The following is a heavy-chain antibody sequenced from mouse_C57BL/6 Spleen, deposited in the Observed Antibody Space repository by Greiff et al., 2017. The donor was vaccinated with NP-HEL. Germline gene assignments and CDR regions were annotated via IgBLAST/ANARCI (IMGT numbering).Heavy chain of an antibody. CDR2: IYPGDGDT. V-gene: IGHV1-82*01. CDR3: ARFYDYDKGWDFDY. CDR1: GYAFSSSW. Sequence: QVLLQQSGPELVKPGASVKISCKASGYAFSSSWMNWVKQRPGKGLEWIGRIYPGDGDTNYNGKFKGKATLTADKSSSTAYMQLSSLTSEDSAVYFCARFYDYDKGWDFDYWGQGTTLTVSS. D-gene: IGHD2-4*01. J-gene: IGHJ2*01.